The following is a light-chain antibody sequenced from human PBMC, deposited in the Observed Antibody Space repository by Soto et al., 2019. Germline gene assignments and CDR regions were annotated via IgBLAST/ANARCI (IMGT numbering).Light chain of an antibody. V-gene: IGKV1-39*01. J-gene: IGKJ4*01. Sequence: DIQMTQSPSSLSASVGDRVTITCRASQNIINFLNWYQQRPGKAHKLLIYAASSLHSGVQSRFSGSGSGTDFTLTIRSLQPEDFATYYCKHSYSTPPTFGGGTKVDIK. CDR2: AAS. CDR3: KHSYSTPPT. CDR1: QNIINF.